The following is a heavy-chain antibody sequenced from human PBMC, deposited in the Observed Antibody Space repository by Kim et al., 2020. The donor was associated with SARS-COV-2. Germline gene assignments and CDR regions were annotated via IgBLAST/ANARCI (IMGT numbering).Heavy chain of an antibody. V-gene: IGHV3-48*03. J-gene: IGHJ4*02. CDR2: ISNNGSIT. CDR3: AAYHDY. CDR1: GFSFSTYE. D-gene: IGHD2-21*01. Sequence: GGSLRLSCAASGFSFSTYEMNWVRQAPGKGLEWVSSISNNGSITYYADSVKGRLTISRDNGKSSLYLQMNSLRGEDTAGYYCAAYHDYWGQGTLVTVSS.